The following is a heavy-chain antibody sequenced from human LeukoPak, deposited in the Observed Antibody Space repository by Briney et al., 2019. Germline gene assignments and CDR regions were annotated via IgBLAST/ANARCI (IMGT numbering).Heavy chain of an antibody. D-gene: IGHD3-16*02. CDR1: GGSFSGYY. CDR3: ARGRGYYDYVWGSYRYMDPLFGH. CDR2: INHSGST. V-gene: IGHV4-34*01. J-gene: IGHJ5*02. Sequence: SETLSLTCAVYGGSFSGYYWSWIRQPPGKGLEWIGEINHSGSTNYNPSLKSRVTISVDTSKNQFSLKLSSVTAADTAVYYCARGRGYYDYVWGSYRYMDPLFGHWGQGTLVTVSS.